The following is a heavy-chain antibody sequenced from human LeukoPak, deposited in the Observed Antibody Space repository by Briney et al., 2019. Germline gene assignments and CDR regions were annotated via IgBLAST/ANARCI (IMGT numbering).Heavy chain of an antibody. CDR1: GFTFSSYG. V-gene: IGHV3-33*01. Sequence: GRSLRLSCAASGFTFSSYGMHWVRQAPGKGLEWVAVIWYDGSNKYYADSVKGRFTISRDNSKNTLYLQMNSLRAEDTAVYYCARDACSSTSCYTHDYWGQGTLVTVSS. CDR2: IWYDGSNK. CDR3: ARDACSSTSCYTHDY. D-gene: IGHD2-2*02. J-gene: IGHJ4*02.